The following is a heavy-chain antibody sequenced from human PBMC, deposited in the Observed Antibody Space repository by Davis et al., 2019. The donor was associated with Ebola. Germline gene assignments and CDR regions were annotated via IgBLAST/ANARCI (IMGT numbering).Heavy chain of an antibody. Sequence: GGSLRLSCAASGFTFEDYAMYWVRQAPGKGLDWVPSISWHGAFIDYADSVEGRFTISRDNAKNSLYLQMNSLRAEDTALYYCAKDNSAYTTSSRGVDVWGQGTTVTVSS. CDR2: ISWHGAFI. J-gene: IGHJ6*02. CDR1: GFTFEDYA. CDR3: AKDNSAYTTSSRGVDV. V-gene: IGHV3-9*01. D-gene: IGHD6-13*01.